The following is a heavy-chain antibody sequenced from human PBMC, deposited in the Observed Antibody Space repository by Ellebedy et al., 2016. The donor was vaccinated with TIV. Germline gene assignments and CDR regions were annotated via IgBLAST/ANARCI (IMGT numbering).Heavy chain of an antibody. CDR2: IWYDGSNK. V-gene: IGHV3-33*01. J-gene: IGHJ6*02. Sequence: GESLKISCAASGFTFSSYGMHWVRQAPGKGLEWVAVIWYDGSNKYYADSVKGRFTISRDNSKNTLYLQMNSLRAEDTAVYYCARARTTVIPNYYYYNGMDVWGQGTTVTVSS. CDR1: GFTFSSYG. D-gene: IGHD4-17*01. CDR3: ARARTTVIPNYYYYNGMDV.